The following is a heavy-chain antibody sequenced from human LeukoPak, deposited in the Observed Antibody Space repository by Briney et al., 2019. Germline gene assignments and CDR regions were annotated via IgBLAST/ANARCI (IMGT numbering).Heavy chain of an antibody. Sequence: GASVKVSCKASGYTFTGYYMHWVRQAPGQGLEWMGWINPNSGGTNYAQKFQGRVTMTRDTSISTAYMELSSLRSEDTAVYYCARGGASYYYYYMDVWGKGTTVTVSS. CDR3: ARGGASYYYYYMDV. CDR2: INPNSGGT. V-gene: IGHV1-2*02. J-gene: IGHJ6*03. CDR1: GYTFTGYY. D-gene: IGHD6-25*01.